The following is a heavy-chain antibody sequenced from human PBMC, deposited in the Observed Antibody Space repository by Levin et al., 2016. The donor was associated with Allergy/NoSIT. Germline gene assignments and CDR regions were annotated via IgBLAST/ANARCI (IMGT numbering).Heavy chain of an antibody. D-gene: IGHD2-2*01. Sequence: WIRQPPGKGLEWVAVISYDGSNKYYADSVKGRFTISRDNSKNTLYLQMNSLRAEDTAVYYCARAKRGHYCSSTSCYRDYFDYWGQGTLVTVSS. V-gene: IGHV3-30*04. J-gene: IGHJ4*02. CDR3: ARAKRGHYCSSTSCYRDYFDY. CDR2: ISYDGSNK.